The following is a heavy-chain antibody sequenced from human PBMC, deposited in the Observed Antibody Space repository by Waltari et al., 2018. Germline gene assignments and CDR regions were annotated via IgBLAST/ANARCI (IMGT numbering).Heavy chain of an antibody. J-gene: IGHJ4*02. CDR1: GFTFSSYS. CDR3: ARWDTAMYYFDY. Sequence: EVQLVESGGGLVQPGGSLRLSCAASGFTFSSYSMNWVRQAQGKGPYWVSYISSSSSTIYYADSVKGRFTISRDNAKNSLYLQMNSLRAEDTAVYYCARWDTAMYYFDYWGQGTLVTVSS. D-gene: IGHD5-18*01. V-gene: IGHV3-48*04. CDR2: ISSSSSTI.